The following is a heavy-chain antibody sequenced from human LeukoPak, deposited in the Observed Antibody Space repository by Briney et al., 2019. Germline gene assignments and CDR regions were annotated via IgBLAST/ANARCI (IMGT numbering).Heavy chain of an antibody. CDR1: GGSISSGSYY. D-gene: IGHD3-22*01. J-gene: IGHJ4*02. Sequence: PSQTLSLTCTVSGGSISSGSYYWSWIRQPAGKGLEWIWRIYTSGSTNYNPSLKSRVTISVDTSKNQFSLKLSSVDAADTAGYSCASGGSGYDYWGQGTLVTVSS. CDR3: ASGGSGYDY. V-gene: IGHV4-61*02. CDR2: IYTSGST.